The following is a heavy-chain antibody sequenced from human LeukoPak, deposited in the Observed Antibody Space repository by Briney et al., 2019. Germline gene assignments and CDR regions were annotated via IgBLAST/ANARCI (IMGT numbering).Heavy chain of an antibody. Sequence: GGSLRLSCAASGFTFSNAWMSWVRQAPGKGLEWVGRIKSKSDGETTDYAAPVKGRFTISRDDSKNTLYLQMNSLKTEDTAVYYRSANNAWHNDYWSQGILVTVSS. CDR3: SANNAWHNDY. CDR2: IKSKSDGETT. D-gene: IGHD3-10*01. CDR1: GFTFSNAW. V-gene: IGHV3-15*01. J-gene: IGHJ4*02.